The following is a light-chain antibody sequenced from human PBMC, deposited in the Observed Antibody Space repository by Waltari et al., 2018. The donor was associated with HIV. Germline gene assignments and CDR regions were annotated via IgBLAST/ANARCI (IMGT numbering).Light chain of an antibody. V-gene: IGKV1-12*01. Sequence: DLQMTQSPSSVSASVGDRVTITCRASQPVSSWLTWYQQKPGKSPDLLIYATSILQSGVPSRFSGSGSGTNFTLTITSLQPEEFASYYCQQANSFPWTFGQGTKVEIK. CDR3: QQANSFPWT. CDR1: QPVSSW. J-gene: IGKJ1*01. CDR2: ATS.